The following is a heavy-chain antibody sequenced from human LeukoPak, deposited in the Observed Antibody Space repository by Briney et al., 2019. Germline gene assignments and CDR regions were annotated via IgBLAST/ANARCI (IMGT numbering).Heavy chain of an antibody. Sequence: GGSLRLSCAASGFTFSSYAMSWVRQAPGKGLEWVSAISGSGGSTYYADSVKGRFTISRDDSKNTLYLQMNSLRAEDTAVYYCAKGSRDSSGWYRDYWGQGTLVTVSS. D-gene: IGHD6-19*01. J-gene: IGHJ4*02. CDR1: GFTFSSYA. CDR2: ISGSGGST. CDR3: AKGSRDSSGWYRDY. V-gene: IGHV3-23*01.